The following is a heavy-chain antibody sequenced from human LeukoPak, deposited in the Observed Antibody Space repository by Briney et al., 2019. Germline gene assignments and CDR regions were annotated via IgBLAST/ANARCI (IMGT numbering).Heavy chain of an antibody. D-gene: IGHD3-22*01. CDR2: FDPEDGET. V-gene: IGHV1-24*01. CDR3: ATTINVVPAARGRQLGPGHPYYYDSSGPGDY. J-gene: IGHJ4*02. CDR1: GYTLTELS. Sequence: GASVKVSCKVSGYTLTELSMHWVRQAPGKGLEWMGGFDPEDGETIYAQKFQGRVTMTEDTSTDTAYMELSSLRSEDTAVYYCATTINVVPAARGRQLGPGHPYYYDSSGPGDYWGQGTLVTVSS.